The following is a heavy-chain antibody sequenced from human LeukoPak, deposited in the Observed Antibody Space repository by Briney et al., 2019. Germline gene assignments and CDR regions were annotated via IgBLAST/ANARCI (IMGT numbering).Heavy chain of an antibody. CDR2: IYYSGST. J-gene: IGHJ4*02. CDR1: GGSISSYY. CDR3: ARVEVGVRGVIYFDY. D-gene: IGHD3-10*01. Sequence: SETLSLTCTVSGGSISSYYWSWIRQPPGKGLEWIGYIYYSGSTSYNPSLKSRVTISVDTSKNQFSLKLSSVTAADTAVYYCARVEVGVRGVIYFDYWGQGTLVTVSS. V-gene: IGHV4-59*01.